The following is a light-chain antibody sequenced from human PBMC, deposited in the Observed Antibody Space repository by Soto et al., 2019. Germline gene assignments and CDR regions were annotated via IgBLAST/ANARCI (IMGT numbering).Light chain of an antibody. V-gene: IGLV2-23*02. J-gene: IGLJ1*01. CDR3: CSYAGSSTFVV. CDR1: SSDVGSYNL. CDR2: EVS. Sequence: QSVLNQPASVSGSPGQSITISCPGTSSDVGSYNLVSWYQQHPGKAPKLMIYEVSKRPSGVSNRFSGSKSGNTASLTISGLQAEDEADYYCCSYAGSSTFVVFGTGTKVTVL.